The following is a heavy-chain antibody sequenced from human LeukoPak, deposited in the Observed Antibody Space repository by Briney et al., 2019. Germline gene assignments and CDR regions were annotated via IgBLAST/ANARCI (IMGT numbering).Heavy chain of an antibody. D-gene: IGHD4-23*01. CDR2: IYYSGST. J-gene: IGHJ2*01. Sequence: SETLSLTCTVSGGSISSYYWSWIRQPPGKGLEWIGYIYYSGSTNYNPSLKSRVTLSLDNSKNQLSLMLSSVTAADTAVYHCARVATTPRYFDLWGRGTLVTVSS. V-gene: IGHV4-59*12. CDR3: ARVATTPRYFDL. CDR1: GGSISSYY.